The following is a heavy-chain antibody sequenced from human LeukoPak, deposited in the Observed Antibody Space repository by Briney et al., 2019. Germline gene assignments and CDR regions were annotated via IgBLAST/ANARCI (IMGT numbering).Heavy chain of an antibody. D-gene: IGHD6-19*01. CDR3: ARGPQWRGDYYYMDV. Sequence: ASVKVSCKASGYSFTNFDINWVRQATGQGLEWMGWMNPNSDNKGYAQKFQGRVSMTMNTSITTAYMELSSLRSEDTAVYYCARGPQWRGDYYYMDVWGRGTTVTVSS. CDR2: MNPNSDNK. V-gene: IGHV1-8*01. J-gene: IGHJ6*03. CDR1: GYSFTNFD.